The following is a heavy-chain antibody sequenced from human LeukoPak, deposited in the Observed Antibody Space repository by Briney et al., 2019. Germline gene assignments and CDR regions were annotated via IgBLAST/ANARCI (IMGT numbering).Heavy chain of an antibody. D-gene: IGHD1-26*01. CDR2: TYYRSKWNT. J-gene: IGHJ5*02. CDR1: GDSVSSNSAS. V-gene: IGHV6-1*01. Sequence: SQTLSLTCAISGDSVSSNSASWNWIRQSPSRGLEWLGRTYYRSKWNTDYAVSVKGRITIDPDTSKNQFSLYLNSVTPEDTAVYYCARDPDSSYEWGPFDPWGQGTLVTVSS. CDR3: ARDPDSSYEWGPFDP.